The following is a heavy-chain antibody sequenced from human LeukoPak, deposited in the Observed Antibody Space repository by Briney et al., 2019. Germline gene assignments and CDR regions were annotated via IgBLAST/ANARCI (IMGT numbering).Heavy chain of an antibody. V-gene: IGHV4-61*02. CDR1: SDSISSGDYY. CDR3: ARGPYSYDSSGAFDI. CDR2: ISSSGST. J-gene: IGHJ3*02. Sequence: SETLSLTCTVSSDSISSGDYYWSWLRQPAGKGLEWIGRISSSGSTNYNPSLKSRVTISVDTSKNQFSLKLSSVTAADTAVYFCARGPYSYDSSGAFDIWGQGTMVTVSS. D-gene: IGHD3-22*01.